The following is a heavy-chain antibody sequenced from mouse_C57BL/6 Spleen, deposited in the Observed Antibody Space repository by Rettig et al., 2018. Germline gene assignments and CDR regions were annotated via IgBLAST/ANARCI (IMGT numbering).Heavy chain of an antibody. Sequence: ISCKASGYAFSSSWMNWVKQRPGKGLEWIGRIYPGDGDTNYNGKFKGKATLTADKSSSTAYMQLSSLTSEDSAVYFCARSSNYFDYWGQGTTLTVSS. J-gene: IGHJ2*01. CDR2: IYPGDGDT. CDR3: ARSSNYFDY. V-gene: IGHV1-82*01. CDR1: GYAFSSSW.